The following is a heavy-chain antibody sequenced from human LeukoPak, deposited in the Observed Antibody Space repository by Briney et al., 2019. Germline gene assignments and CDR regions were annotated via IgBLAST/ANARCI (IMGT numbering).Heavy chain of an antibody. CDR3: AARGSWFDP. J-gene: IGHJ5*02. CDR1: GGSFSGYY. D-gene: IGHD3-10*01. Sequence: SETLSLTCAVYGGSFSGYYWSWIRQPPGKGLEWIGEINHSGSTNYNPSLKSRVTISVDTSKNQFSLKLSSVTAADTAVYCCAARGSWFDPWGQGTLVTVSS. V-gene: IGHV4-34*01. CDR2: INHSGST.